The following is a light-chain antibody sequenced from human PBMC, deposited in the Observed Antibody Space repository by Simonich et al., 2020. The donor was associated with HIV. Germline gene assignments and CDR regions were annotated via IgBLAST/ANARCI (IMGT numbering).Light chain of an antibody. J-gene: IGKJ4*01. CDR1: QSSSSW. V-gene: IGKV1-5*03. CDR3: QQYNSDSPTLT. CDR2: KAS. Sequence: DIQMTQYPSTLSASVGDSVTITCRASQSSSSWLAWYQQEPGKAPKLLIYKASSLESWVSSRFSGNGSGTEFTLTISSLQPDDVATDYCQQYNSDSPTLTFGGGTKLEIK.